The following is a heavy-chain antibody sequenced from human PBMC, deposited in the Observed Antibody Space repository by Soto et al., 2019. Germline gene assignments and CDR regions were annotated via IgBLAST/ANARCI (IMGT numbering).Heavy chain of an antibody. CDR3: AGWYSRNIGVY. Sequence: EVHLVESGGGLVQTGGSLRLSCAASGFTFSGYWMTWVRQAPGKGLEWVANIKEDGSETYYVDSVKGRFTISRDNAKNSLPLRMNSLRAEDTAVYYCAGWYSRNIGVYWGPGTLVTVSS. D-gene: IGHD1-20*01. CDR2: IKEDGSET. J-gene: IGHJ4*02. CDR1: GFTFSGYW. V-gene: IGHV3-7*01.